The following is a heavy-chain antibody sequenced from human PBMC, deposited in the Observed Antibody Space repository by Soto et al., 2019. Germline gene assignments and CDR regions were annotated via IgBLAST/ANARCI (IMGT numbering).Heavy chain of an antibody. CDR1: GESISSSSYY. Sequence: SETLSLTCIVSGESISSSSYYWGWIRQPPGKGLEWIGSIYYSGRTYYNPSFKGRVTISIDTSKNQFSLKLSSVTATDTAVYYCARQRTTVVTQAYFDHWGQGALVTVSS. D-gene: IGHD2-21*02. CDR3: ARQRTTVVTQAYFDH. V-gene: IGHV4-39*01. CDR2: IYYSGRT. J-gene: IGHJ4*02.